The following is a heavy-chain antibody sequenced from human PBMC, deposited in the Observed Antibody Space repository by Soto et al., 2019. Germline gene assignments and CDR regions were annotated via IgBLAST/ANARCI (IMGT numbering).Heavy chain of an antibody. D-gene: IGHD3-22*01. J-gene: IGHJ4*02. Sequence: GGSLRLSCAASGFTFSSYGMHWVRQAPGKGLEWVAVICDEGSNTYYADSVKGRFTITRHNSENTLYLQMSSLRDEDTAVYYGAKNTMIVVVITTIFDYWGQGTLVTVSS. CDR1: GFTFSSYG. CDR3: AKNTMIVVVITTIFDY. V-gene: IGHV3-33*06. CDR2: ICDEGSNT.